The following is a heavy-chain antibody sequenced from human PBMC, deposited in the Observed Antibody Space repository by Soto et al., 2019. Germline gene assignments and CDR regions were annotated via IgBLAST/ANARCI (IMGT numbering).Heavy chain of an antibody. CDR1: GFTFSSYG. CDR2: ISYDGSNK. D-gene: IGHD3-10*01. V-gene: IGHV3-30*18. CDR3: AKDRGSGSYYNVDFDY. Sequence: LRLSCAASGFTFSSYGMHWVRQAPGKGLEWVAVISYDGSNKYYADSVKGRFTISRDNSKNTLYLQMNSLRAEDTAVCYCAKDRGSGSYYNVDFDYWGQGTLVTVSS. J-gene: IGHJ4*02.